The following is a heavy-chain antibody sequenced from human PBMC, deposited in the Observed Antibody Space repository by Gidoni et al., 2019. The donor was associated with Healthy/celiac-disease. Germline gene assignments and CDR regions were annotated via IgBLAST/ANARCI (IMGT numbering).Heavy chain of an antibody. CDR2: IYYSGST. V-gene: IGHV4-39*07. D-gene: IGHD3-10*01. Sequence: QLQLQESGPGLVKPSETLSLTCTVSGGSISSSSYYWGWIRQPPGKGLEWSGSIYYSGSTYYNPSLKSRVTISVDTSKNQFSLKLSSVTAADTAVYYCARDSAYYGSGSYTYWGQGTLVTVSS. CDR3: ARDSAYYGSGSYTY. CDR1: GGSISSSSYY. J-gene: IGHJ4*02.